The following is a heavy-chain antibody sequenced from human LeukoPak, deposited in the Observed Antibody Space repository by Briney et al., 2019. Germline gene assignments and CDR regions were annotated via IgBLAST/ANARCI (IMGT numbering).Heavy chain of an antibody. Sequence: GGSLRLSCAASGFTFSSYGMHWVRQAPGKGLEWVAFIRYDGSNKYYADSVKGRFTISRDNSKNTLYLQMNSLRAEDTAVYYCANAGAVMAAPGLPNYDILTGQGALDYWGQGTLVTVSS. CDR1: GFTFSSYG. CDR3: ANAGAVMAAPGLPNYDILTGQGALDY. V-gene: IGHV3-30*02. CDR2: IRYDGSNK. D-gene: IGHD3-9*01. J-gene: IGHJ4*02.